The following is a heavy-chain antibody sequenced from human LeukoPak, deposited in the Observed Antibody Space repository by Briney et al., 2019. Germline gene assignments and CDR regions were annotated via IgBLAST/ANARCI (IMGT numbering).Heavy chain of an antibody. Sequence: GGSLRLSCAASGFTVSSNYMSWVRQAPGKGLEWVSVIYSGGSTYYADSVKGRFTISRDNSKNTLYLQMNSLRAEDTAVYYCARESVLLWFGDPYYYGMDVWGQGTTVTVSS. V-gene: IGHV3-66*01. CDR2: IYSGGST. D-gene: IGHD3-10*01. CDR3: ARESVLLWFGDPYYYGMDV. CDR1: GFTVSSNY. J-gene: IGHJ6*02.